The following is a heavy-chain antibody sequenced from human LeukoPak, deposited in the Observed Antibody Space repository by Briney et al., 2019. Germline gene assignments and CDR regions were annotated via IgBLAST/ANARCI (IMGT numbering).Heavy chain of an antibody. Sequence: SETLSLTCTVSGGSISSYDWSWIRQPPGKGLEWIGYIYYSGSTNYHPSLKSRVTISVDTSKNQFSLKLSSVTAADTAVYYCARPIAVAGTGPWFDPWGQGTLVSVSS. CDR2: IYYSGST. CDR1: GGSISSYD. J-gene: IGHJ5*02. D-gene: IGHD6-19*01. V-gene: IGHV4-59*01. CDR3: ARPIAVAGTGPWFDP.